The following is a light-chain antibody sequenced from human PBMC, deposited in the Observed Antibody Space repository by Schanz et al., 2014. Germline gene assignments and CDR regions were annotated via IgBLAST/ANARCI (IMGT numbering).Light chain of an antibody. CDR2: DVN. Sequence: QSVLTQPASVSGSPGQSITISCTGTSSDVGGYDYVSWYQQHPGKAPKLIIYDVNNRPSGVSHRFSGSKSGTTASLTISDLQAKDEADYYCSSFTSSSTLVFGGGTKLTVL. J-gene: IGLJ2*01. CDR1: SSDVGGYDY. V-gene: IGLV2-14*03. CDR3: SSFTSSSTLV.